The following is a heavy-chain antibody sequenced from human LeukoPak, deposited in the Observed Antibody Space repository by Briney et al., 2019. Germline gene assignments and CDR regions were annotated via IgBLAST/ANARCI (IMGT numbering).Heavy chain of an antibody. J-gene: IGHJ6*02. CDR3: ARRMTWRGPANYYYYGMDV. D-gene: IGHD2-15*01. V-gene: IGHV4-59*08. CDR2: IYYSGST. Sequence: PSETLSLTCTVSGGSISSYYWSWIRQPPGKGLEWIGYIYYSGSTNYNPSLKSRVTISVDTSKNQFSLKLSSVTAADTAVYYCARRMTWRGPANYYYYGMDVWGQGTTVTVSS. CDR1: GGSISSYY.